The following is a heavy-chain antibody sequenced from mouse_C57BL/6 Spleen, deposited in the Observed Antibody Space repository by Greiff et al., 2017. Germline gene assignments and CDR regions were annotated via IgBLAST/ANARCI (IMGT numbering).Heavy chain of an antibody. CDR1: GFTFSSYA. CDR3: AYGSSHWYFDV. CDR2: ISDGGSYT. J-gene: IGHJ1*03. Sequence: EVHLVESGGGLVKPGGSLKLSCAASGFTFSSYAMSWVRQTPEKRLEWVATISDGGSYTYYPDNVKGRFTISRDNAKNNLYLQMSHLKSEDTAMYYCAYGSSHWYFDVWGTGTTVTVSS. V-gene: IGHV5-4*01. D-gene: IGHD1-1*01.